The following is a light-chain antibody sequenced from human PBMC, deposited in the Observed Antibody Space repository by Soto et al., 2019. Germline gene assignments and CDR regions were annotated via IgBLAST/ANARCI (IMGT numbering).Light chain of an antibody. CDR3: QQYNNWPPWT. V-gene: IGKV3-15*01. Sequence: EIVMTQSPATLSVSPGERATLSCWASQSISSNLAWYQQKPGQAPRLLIYGASTRATGIPARFSGSGSGTEFTLTISSLQSEDFAVYYCQQYNNWPPWTVGQGTKVEIK. CDR1: QSISSN. CDR2: GAS. J-gene: IGKJ1*01.